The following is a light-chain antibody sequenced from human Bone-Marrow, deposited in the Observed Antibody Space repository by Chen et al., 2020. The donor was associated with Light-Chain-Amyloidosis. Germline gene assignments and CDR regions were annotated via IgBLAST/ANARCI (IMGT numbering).Light chain of an antibody. J-gene: IGLJ2*01. CDR1: DLPTKY. Sequence: SSELTQPPSVSVSPVQTARITCSGDDLPTKYAYWYQQKPGQAPVLVIHRDTERPSGSSERFSGSSSGTTATLTISGVQAEDEADYHCQSADSSGTYEVIFGGGTKLTVL. CDR3: QSADSSGTYEVI. V-gene: IGLV3-25*03. CDR2: RDT.